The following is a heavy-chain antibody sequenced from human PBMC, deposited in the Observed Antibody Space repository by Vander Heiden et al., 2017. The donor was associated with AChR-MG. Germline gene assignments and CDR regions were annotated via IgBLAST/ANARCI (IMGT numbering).Heavy chain of an antibody. D-gene: IGHD2-15*01. Sequence: QLQLQESGPGLVKPSETLSLTCTVSGCSISSRSYYWGWIRQPPGKGLEWIGSIYYSGSTYYNPSLKSRVTISVDTSKNQFSLKLSSVTAADTAVYYCARQAGWQLLLNWFDPWGQGTLVTVSS. CDR1: GCSISSRSYY. J-gene: IGHJ5*02. CDR3: ARQAGWQLLLNWFDP. V-gene: IGHV4-39*01. CDR2: IYYSGST.